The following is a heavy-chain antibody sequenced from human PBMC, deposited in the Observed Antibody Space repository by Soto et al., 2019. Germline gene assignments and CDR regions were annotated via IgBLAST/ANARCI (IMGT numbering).Heavy chain of an antibody. Sequence: PGESLKISCKGSGYSFTSYWISWVRQMPGKGLEWMGRIDPSDSYTNYSPSFQGHVTISADKSISTAYLQWSSLKASDTAMYYCARQVVGPTVTTRNAAGFDYWGQGTLVTAPQ. J-gene: IGHJ4*02. CDR3: ARQVVGPTVTTRNAAGFDY. CDR1: GYSFTSYW. D-gene: IGHD4-17*01. CDR2: IDPSDSYT. V-gene: IGHV5-10-1*01.